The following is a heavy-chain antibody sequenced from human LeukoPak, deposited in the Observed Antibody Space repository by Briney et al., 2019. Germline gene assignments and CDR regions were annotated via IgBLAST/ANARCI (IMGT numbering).Heavy chain of an antibody. V-gene: IGHV4-39*07. Sequence: KPSETLSLTCTVSGGSISSSSYYWGWIRQPPGKGLEWIGSIYYSGSTYYNPSLKSRVTISVDTSKNQFSLKLSSVTAADTAVYYCARDKAVGGSYFDYWGQGTLVTVSS. CDR2: IYYSGST. CDR1: GGSISSSSYY. J-gene: IGHJ4*02. CDR3: ARDKAVGGSYFDY. D-gene: IGHD6-19*01.